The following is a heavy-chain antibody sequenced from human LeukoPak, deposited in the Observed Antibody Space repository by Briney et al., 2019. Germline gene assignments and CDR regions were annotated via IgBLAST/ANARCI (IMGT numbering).Heavy chain of an antibody. CDR1: GYTFTSYY. Sequence: ASVKVSCKASGYTFTSYYMHWVRQAPGQGLEWMGIINPSGGSTSYAQKFQGRVTMTRDTSTSTVYMELRSLRSDDTAVYYCARGQAARTSAYYYYYGMDVWGQGTTVTVSS. V-gene: IGHV1-46*01. J-gene: IGHJ6*02. D-gene: IGHD6-6*01. CDR3: ARGQAARTSAYYYYYGMDV. CDR2: INPSGGST.